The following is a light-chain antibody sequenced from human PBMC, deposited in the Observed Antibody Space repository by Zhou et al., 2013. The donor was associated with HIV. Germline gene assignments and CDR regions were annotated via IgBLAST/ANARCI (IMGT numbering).Light chain of an antibody. J-gene: IGKJ1*01. CDR2: AAS. CDR1: QSVSSSY. V-gene: IGKV3-20*01. Sequence: EIVLTQSPGTLSLSPGEGATLSCRASQSVSSSYLAWYQQKPGQAPRLLIYAASSRATGIPDRFSASGSGTDFTLTISRLEPEDFAVYYCQQYGSSPRTFGQGPRWKSN. CDR3: QQYGSSPRT.